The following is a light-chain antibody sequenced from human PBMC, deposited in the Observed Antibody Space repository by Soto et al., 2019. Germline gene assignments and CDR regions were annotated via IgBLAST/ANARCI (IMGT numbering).Light chain of an antibody. V-gene: IGKV1-12*01. CDR1: QGISRW. Sequence: DIQMTQLPSSMSASVGDRVTITCRASQGISRWLAWYHQKPGKAPTLLIYSASTLHSGVPSRFSGSGSGTDFTLTISSLQPEDFGTYDCQQANSFPLTFGPGTKVDMK. CDR2: SAS. CDR3: QQANSFPLT. J-gene: IGKJ3*01.